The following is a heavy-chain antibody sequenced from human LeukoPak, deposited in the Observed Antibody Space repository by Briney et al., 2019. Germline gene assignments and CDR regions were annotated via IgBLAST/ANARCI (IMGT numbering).Heavy chain of an antibody. D-gene: IGHD6-19*01. Sequence: GRSLRLSCAASGFTFDDYAMHWVRQAPGKGLEWVSGISWNSGSIGYADSVKGRFTISRDNAKNSLYLQMNSLRAEDTALYYCAKDIGQWLVPGWFDPWGQGTLVTVSS. V-gene: IGHV3-9*01. CDR3: AKDIGQWLVPGWFDP. CDR1: GFTFDDYA. CDR2: ISWNSGSI. J-gene: IGHJ5*02.